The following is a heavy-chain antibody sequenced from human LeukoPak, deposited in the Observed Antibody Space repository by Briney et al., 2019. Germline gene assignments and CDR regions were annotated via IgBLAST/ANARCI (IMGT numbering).Heavy chain of an antibody. D-gene: IGHD6-13*01. J-gene: IGHJ5*02. CDR1: EYTFTGYY. Sequence: ASVKVSCKASEYTFTGYYMHWVRQAPGQGLEWMGWINPNSGGTNYAQKFQGRVTMTRDTSISTAYMELSRLRSDDTAVYYCARTLEQLVRYWFDPWGQGTLVTVSS. V-gene: IGHV1-2*02. CDR2: INPNSGGT. CDR3: ARTLEQLVRYWFDP.